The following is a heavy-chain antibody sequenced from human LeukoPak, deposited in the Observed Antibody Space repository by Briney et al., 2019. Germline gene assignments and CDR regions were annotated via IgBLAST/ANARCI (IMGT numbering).Heavy chain of an antibody. CDR1: GLTLNSYW. CDR2: IKQDGSDK. V-gene: IGHV3-7*03. Sequence: GGSLRLSCAASGLTLNSYWMTWVRQAPGKGLEWVADIKQDGSDKYYAGSVKGRFTISRDNAKNSLYLQMNSLRAEDTAVYFCARYNSAWKTDDYWGQGTVVTVSS. D-gene: IGHD6-19*01. CDR3: ARYNSAWKTDDY. J-gene: IGHJ4*02.